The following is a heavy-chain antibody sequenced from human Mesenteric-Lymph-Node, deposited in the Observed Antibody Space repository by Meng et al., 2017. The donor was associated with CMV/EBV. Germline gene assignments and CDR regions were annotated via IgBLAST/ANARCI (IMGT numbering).Heavy chain of an antibody. D-gene: IGHD3-3*01. V-gene: IGHV3-30*02. CDR3: TRVHYDFWSGYSDLDY. J-gene: IGHJ4*02. CDR2: IRYDGSNK. Sequence: GGSLRLSCAASGFTFSTYAMHWVRQAPGKGLEWVAFIRYDGSNKYYTYSVKGRFTISRDNSKNTLYLQMNSLRVEDTAVYYCTRVHYDFWSGYSDLDYWGQGTLVTVSS. CDR1: GFTFSTYA.